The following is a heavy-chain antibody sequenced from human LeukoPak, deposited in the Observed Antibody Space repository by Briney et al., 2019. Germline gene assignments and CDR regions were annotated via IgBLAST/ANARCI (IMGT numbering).Heavy chain of an antibody. D-gene: IGHD1-20*01. V-gene: IGHV4-59*08. Sequence: SETLSLTCTVSGGSISSYYWSWIRQPPGEGLEWIGYIYYSGSTNYNPSLKSRVTISVDTSKNQFSLKLSSVTAADTAVYYCARRLANWNDYYFDYWGQGTLVTVSS. J-gene: IGHJ4*02. CDR3: ARRLANWNDYYFDY. CDR1: GGSISSYY. CDR2: IYYSGST.